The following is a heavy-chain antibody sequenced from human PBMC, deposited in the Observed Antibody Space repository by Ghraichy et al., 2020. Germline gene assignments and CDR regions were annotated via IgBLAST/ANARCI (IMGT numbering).Heavy chain of an antibody. Sequence: SETLSLTCTVSGGSISSGGYYWSWIRQLPGKGLEWIGYVYYSGSTYYHPSLESRTSISMDTAKNEFSLKLNSVTAADSAVYYCTRDTPNLSFLHNYNGMDVWGPGTTVTVSS. CDR3: TRDTPNLSFLHNYNGMDV. J-gene: IGHJ6*02. D-gene: IGHD3-16*02. V-gene: IGHV4-30-4*08. CDR1: GGSISSGGYY. CDR2: VYYSGST.